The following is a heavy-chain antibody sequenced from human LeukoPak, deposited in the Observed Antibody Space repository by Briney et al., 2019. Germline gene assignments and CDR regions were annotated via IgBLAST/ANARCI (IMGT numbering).Heavy chain of an antibody. CDR1: GGSISSGGYS. J-gene: IGHJ5*02. V-gene: IGHV4-61*02. CDR3: AREGEGYDFWSGYYERFTTAYNWFDP. CDR2: IYTSGST. D-gene: IGHD3-3*01. Sequence: SETLSLTCTVSGGSISSGGYSWSWIRQPAGKGLEWIGRIYTSGSTNYNPSLKSRVTMSVDTSKNQFSLKLSSVTAADTAVYYCAREGEGYDFWSGYYERFTTAYNWFDPWGQGTLVTVSS.